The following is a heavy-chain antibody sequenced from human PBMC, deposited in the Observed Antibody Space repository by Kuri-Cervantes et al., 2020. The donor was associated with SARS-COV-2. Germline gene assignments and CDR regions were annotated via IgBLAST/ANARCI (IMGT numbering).Heavy chain of an antibody. D-gene: IGHD2-2*02. CDR2: INPSGGST. J-gene: IGHJ4*02. V-gene: IGHV1-46*01. Sequence: ASVKVSCKGSGYSFTSYWIGWVRQAPGQGLEWMGIINPSGGSTSYAQKFQGRVTMTRDTSTSTVYMELSSLRSEDTAVYYCAKAGRDCSSTSCYTNYWGQGTLVTVSS. CDR3: AKAGRDCSSTSCYTNY. CDR1: GYSFTSYW.